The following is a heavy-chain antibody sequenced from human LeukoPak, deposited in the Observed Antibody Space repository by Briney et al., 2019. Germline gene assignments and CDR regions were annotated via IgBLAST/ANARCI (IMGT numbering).Heavy chain of an antibody. J-gene: IGHJ4*02. Sequence: GGSLRLSFAASGFTFSSYGMHWVRQAPGKGLEWVAVIWYDGSSKYYADSVKGRFTISRDNSKNTLYLQMNSLRAEDTAVYYCAKDRNWGSKVSYFDYWGQGTLFTVSS. CDR2: IWYDGSSK. CDR3: AKDRNWGSKVSYFDY. V-gene: IGHV3-33*06. CDR1: GFTFSSYG. D-gene: IGHD7-27*01.